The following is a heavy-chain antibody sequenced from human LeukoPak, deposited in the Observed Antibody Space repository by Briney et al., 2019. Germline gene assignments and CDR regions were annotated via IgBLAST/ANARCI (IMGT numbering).Heavy chain of an antibody. D-gene: IGHD7-27*01. CDR2: ISGSVGST. CDR1: GFTFSSHA. V-gene: IGHV3-23*01. CDR3: AKREEVGKGISAYFDY. Sequence: AESLRLSCAASGFTFSSHAMSWVRQPPGKGLEWVSAISGSVGSTYYADSVKGRFTISRDNSKNTLYLQMNSLRAEDTAVYYCAKREEVGKGISAYFDYWGEGTLVTVCS. J-gene: IGHJ4*02.